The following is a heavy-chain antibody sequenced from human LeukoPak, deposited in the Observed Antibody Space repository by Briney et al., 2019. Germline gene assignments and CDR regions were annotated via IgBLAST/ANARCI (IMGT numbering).Heavy chain of an antibody. CDR1: GFAFSDHY. J-gene: IGHJ3*02. CDR3: AREGIVVVAAAVGALDAFDI. CDR2: IIISSTNR. V-gene: IGHV3-11*06. Sequence: GGSLRLSCAAPGFAFSDHYMSWIRQAPGKGLEWVSCIIISSTNRDYAESVKGRFTISRDNTQNSLYLQMNSLRAEDTAVYYCAREGIVVVAAAVGALDAFDIWGQGTMVTVSS. D-gene: IGHD2-2*01.